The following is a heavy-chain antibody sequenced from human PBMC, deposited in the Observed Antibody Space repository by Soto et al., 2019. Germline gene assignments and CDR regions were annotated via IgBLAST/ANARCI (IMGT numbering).Heavy chain of an antibody. D-gene: IGHD3-16*02. V-gene: IGHV3-23*01. J-gene: IGHJ4*02. CDR2: ISGSGGST. CDR1: GFTFSSYA. Sequence: EVQLLESGGGLVQPGGSLRLSCAASGFTFSSYAMSWVRQAPGKGLEWVSAISGSGGSTYYADSVKGRFTISRDNSKNTLYLQMNSLRAEDPAVYYCAKVYDYVWGSYRLGFDYWGQGTLVTVSS. CDR3: AKVYDYVWGSYRLGFDY.